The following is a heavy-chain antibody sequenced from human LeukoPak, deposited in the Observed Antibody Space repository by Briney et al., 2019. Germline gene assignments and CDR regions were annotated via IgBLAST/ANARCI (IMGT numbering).Heavy chain of an antibody. CDR2: ISYDGSNK. Sequence: QSGGSLRLSCAASGFTFSSYGMHGVREAPGKGLECVAVISYDGSNKYYADSVKGRFTISRDNSKNTLYLQMNSLRAEDTAVYYCAKDRVRGSSSWYFDYWGQGTLVTVSS. D-gene: IGHD6-13*01. J-gene: IGHJ4*02. CDR3: AKDRVRGSSSWYFDY. V-gene: IGHV3-30*18. CDR1: GFTFSSYG.